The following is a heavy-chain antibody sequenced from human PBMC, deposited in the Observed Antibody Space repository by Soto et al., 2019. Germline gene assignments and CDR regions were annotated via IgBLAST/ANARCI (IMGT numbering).Heavy chain of an antibody. CDR1: GFTFGDYA. CDR3: TRKARLGELWELNWFEP. V-gene: IGHV3-49*03. CDR2: IRSKAYGGTT. D-gene: IGHD3-16*01. J-gene: IGHJ5*02. Sequence: PGGSLRLSCTASGFTFGDYAMSWFRQAPGKGLEWVGFIRSKAYGGTTEYAASVKGRFTISRDDSKSIAYLQMNSLKTEDTAVYYCTRKARLGELWELNWFEPWGQGTLVTVSS.